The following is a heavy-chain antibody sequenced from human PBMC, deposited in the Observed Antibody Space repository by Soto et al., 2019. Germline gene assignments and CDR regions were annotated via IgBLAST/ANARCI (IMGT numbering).Heavy chain of an antibody. CDR2: INHSGST. V-gene: IGHV4-34*01. CDR3: ARGPGLGIAAAGTFDY. J-gene: IGHJ4*02. D-gene: IGHD6-13*01. Sequence: PSETLSLTCAVYGGSFSGYYWSWIRQPPWKGLEWIGEINHSGSTNYNPSLKSRVTISVDTSKNQFSLKLSSVTAADTAVYYCARGPGLGIAAAGTFDYWGQGTLVTVSS. CDR1: GGSFSGYY.